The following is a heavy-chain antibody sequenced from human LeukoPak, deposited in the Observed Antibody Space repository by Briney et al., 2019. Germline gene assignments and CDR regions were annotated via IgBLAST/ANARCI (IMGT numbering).Heavy chain of an antibody. V-gene: IGHV4-4*07. J-gene: IGHJ6*03. Sequence: SSETLSLTCTVSGGSISSYFWSWIRQPAGKGLEWLGRIYTSGSTNYSPSLKSRLTISVDKSKNQFPLKLSSVTAADTAVYYCASDYYDSSGYYGRGGYYYMDVWGKGTTVTVSS. CDR2: IYTSGST. CDR1: GGSISSYF. CDR3: ASDYYDSSGYYGRGGYYYMDV. D-gene: IGHD3-22*01.